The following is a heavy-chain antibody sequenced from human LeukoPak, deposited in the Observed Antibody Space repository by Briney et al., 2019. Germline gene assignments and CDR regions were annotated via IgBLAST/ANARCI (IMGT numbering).Heavy chain of an antibody. CDR2: MYHSGST. Sequence: SETLSLTCAVYGESFRGYYWTWIRQPPGKGLEWIGSMYHSGSTYNNPSLKSRVTISVDTSKNQFSLKLSSVTAADTAVYYCARQTSPAAIGGHAFDIWGQGTMVTVSS. J-gene: IGHJ3*02. CDR1: GESFRGYY. CDR3: ARQTSPAAIGGHAFDI. V-gene: IGHV4-34*01. D-gene: IGHD6-25*01.